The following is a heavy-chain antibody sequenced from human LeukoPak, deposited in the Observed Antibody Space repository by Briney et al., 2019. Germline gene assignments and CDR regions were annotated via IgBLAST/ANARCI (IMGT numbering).Heavy chain of an antibody. CDR2: ISGSGGST. J-gene: IGHJ4*02. D-gene: IGHD2-2*01. CDR3: AKPKEEYQLLSYFDY. V-gene: IGHV3-23*01. Sequence: GGSLRLSCAASGFTFSSYAMSWVRQAPGKGLEWVSAISGSGGSTYYADSVKGRFTISRDNSKNTLYLQMNSLRAEDTAVYYCAKPKEEYQLLSYFDYWGQGTLSPSPQ. CDR1: GFTFSSYA.